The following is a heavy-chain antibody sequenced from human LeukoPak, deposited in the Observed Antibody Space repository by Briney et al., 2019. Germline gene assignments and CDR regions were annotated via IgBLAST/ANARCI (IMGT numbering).Heavy chain of an antibody. J-gene: IGHJ5*02. Sequence: SVKVSCKTSGDTFSSYAISWVRQAPGQGLEWMGGINPVFHTANYAQKFQGRLTITADKSTSTAYMELSSLRSEDTAMYYCARSRTWEDWFDPWGQGTLVTVSS. CDR3: ARSRTWEDWFDP. CDR2: INPVFHTA. V-gene: IGHV1-69*06. CDR1: GDTFSSYA. D-gene: IGHD1-26*01.